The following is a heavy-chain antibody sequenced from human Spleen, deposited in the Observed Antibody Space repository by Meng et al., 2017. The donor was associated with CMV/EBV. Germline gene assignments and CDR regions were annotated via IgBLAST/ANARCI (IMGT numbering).Heavy chain of an antibody. Sequence: SETLSLTCTVSGGSISSSSYYWGWIRQPPGKGLEWIGYIYYSGSTNYNPSLKSRVTISVDTSKNQFSLKLSSVTAADTAVYYCARELRFLEYFDYWGQGTLVTVSS. V-gene: IGHV4-61*01. D-gene: IGHD3-3*01. CDR2: IYYSGST. CDR3: ARELRFLEYFDY. CDR1: GGSISSSSYY. J-gene: IGHJ4*02.